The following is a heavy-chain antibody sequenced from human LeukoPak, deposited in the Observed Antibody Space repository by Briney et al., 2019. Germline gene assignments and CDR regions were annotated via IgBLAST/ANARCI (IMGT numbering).Heavy chain of an antibody. V-gene: IGHV3-74*01. D-gene: IGHD6-19*01. CDR2: INSDGSST. Sequence: PGGSLRLSCAASGFTFSSYWMHWVRQAPGKGLVWVSRINSDGSSTSYADSVKGRFTISRDNSKNTLYLQMSSLRAEDTAVYYCVKGSSGWYEGYFDYWGQGTLVTVSS. CDR1: GFTFSSYW. J-gene: IGHJ4*02. CDR3: VKGSSGWYEGYFDY.